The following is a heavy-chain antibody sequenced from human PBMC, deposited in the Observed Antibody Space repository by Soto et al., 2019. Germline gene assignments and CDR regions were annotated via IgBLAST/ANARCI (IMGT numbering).Heavy chain of an antibody. CDR3: VRTSLVVAAATREDY. D-gene: IGHD2-15*01. V-gene: IGHV3-74*01. J-gene: IGHJ4*02. CDR1: GFTFSSYW. CDR2: INSDGSST. Sequence: EVQLVESGGGLVQPGGSLRLSCAASGFTFSSYWMHWVRQAPGKGLVWVSRINSDGSSTRYADSVKGRFTISRDNAKNTRYLQRNSLRAEDTAVYYCVRTSLVVAAATREDYWGQGTLVTVSS.